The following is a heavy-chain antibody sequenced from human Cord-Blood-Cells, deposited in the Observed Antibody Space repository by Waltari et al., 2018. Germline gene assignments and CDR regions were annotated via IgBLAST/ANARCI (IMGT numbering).Heavy chain of an antibody. J-gene: IGHJ4*02. Sequence: QVQLQESGPGLVKPSETLSLTCTVSGGSISTYYWGWNRQPAGKGLEWIGRIYNSGSTNYTPALKSRVTMSVDTSKNQFSLKLSSVTAADTAVYYCARERSGRIAVDYWGQGTLVTVSS. CDR3: ARERSGRIAVDY. CDR2: IYNSGST. D-gene: IGHD6-13*01. V-gene: IGHV4-4*07. CDR1: GGSISTYY.